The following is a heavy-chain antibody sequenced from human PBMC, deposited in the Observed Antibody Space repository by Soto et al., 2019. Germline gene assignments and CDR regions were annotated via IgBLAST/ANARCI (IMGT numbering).Heavy chain of an antibody. CDR3: AGREFSTSSFYYYYYAMDV. J-gene: IGHJ6*02. CDR1: GGSFSDYY. D-gene: IGHD6-6*01. CDR2: INHGGNS. Sequence: QVQLQQWGAGLLKPSETLSLTCAMYGGSFSDYYWSWVRQPPGKGLEWIGEINHGGNSNYNPSLKSRVTISVETSNKQFSLQLTSVTAADTGVYYCAGREFSTSSFYYYYYAMDVWGQGTTVTVS. V-gene: IGHV4-34*01.